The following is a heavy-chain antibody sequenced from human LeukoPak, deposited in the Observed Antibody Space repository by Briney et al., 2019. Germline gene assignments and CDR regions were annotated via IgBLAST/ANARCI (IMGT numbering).Heavy chain of an antibody. CDR3: ARGPGLATYESLDY. CDR1: TGSISSASYY. V-gene: IGHV4-61*02. D-gene: IGHD3-10*01. CDR2: IWSDGGT. Sequence: SETLSLTCTVSTGSISSASYYWSWIRQPAGRGLEWIGRIWSDGGTNYNPTLKSRVTISVDTSKNQFSLKLNSVTAADTAIYYCARGPGLATYESLDYWGQGIPVTVSS. J-gene: IGHJ4*02.